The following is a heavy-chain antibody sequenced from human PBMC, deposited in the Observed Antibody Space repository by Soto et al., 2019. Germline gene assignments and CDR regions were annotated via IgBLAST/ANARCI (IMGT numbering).Heavy chain of an antibody. Sequence: VQLVESGGGVVQPGRSLRLSCAASGFTFSDYAMHWVRQAPGKGLEWVAVVSHDGRNTHYADSVKGRFTISRDSSKNTVCLEMTSLRAEDRAVYYGAKGGRQGLVRAGFNYWGQGALVTVSS. CDR2: VSHDGRNT. J-gene: IGHJ4*02. D-gene: IGHD6-19*01. V-gene: IGHV3-30*18. CDR3: AKGGRQGLVRAGFNY. CDR1: GFTFSDYA.